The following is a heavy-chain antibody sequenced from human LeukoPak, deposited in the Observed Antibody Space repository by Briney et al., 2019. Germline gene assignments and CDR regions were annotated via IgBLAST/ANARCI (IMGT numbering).Heavy chain of an antibody. V-gene: IGHV3-64*01. D-gene: IGHD3-10*01. Sequence: GGSLRLSCAASGFTFSSYAMHWVRQAPGKGLEYVSAISSNGGSTYYANSVKGRFTISRDNSKNTLYLQMGSLRAEDMAVYYCARAYYYASGSYYRRSHYFDYWGQGTLVTVSS. CDR2: ISSNGGST. J-gene: IGHJ4*02. CDR3: ARAYYYASGSYYRRSHYFDY. CDR1: GFTFSSYA.